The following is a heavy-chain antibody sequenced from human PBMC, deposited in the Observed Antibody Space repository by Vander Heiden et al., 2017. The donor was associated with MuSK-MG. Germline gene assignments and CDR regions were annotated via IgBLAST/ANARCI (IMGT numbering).Heavy chain of an antibody. CDR1: GGTFSSYA. D-gene: IGHD3-10*01. J-gene: IGHJ6*02. CDR2: IIPIFGTA. CDR3: ARGGLLWFGELDYYYGMDV. V-gene: IGHV1-69*01. Sequence: QVQLVQSGAEVKKPGSSVKVSCKASGGTFSSYAISWVRQAPGQGLEWMGGIIPIFGTANYAQKFQGRVTITADESTSTAYMELSSLRSEDTAVYYCARGGLLWFGELDYYYGMDVWGQGTTVTVSS.